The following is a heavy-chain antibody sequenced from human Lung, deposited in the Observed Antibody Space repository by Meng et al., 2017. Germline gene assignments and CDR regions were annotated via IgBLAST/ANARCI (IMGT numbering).Heavy chain of an antibody. D-gene: IGHD6-13*01. Sequence: QVERARLVAKVKKPGAPVKVSCKPSGYNFPDYWLHWVRRAPGQGLEWMGRIDPKSGDTHYAQRFQGRVTMTGDTSISTAYMELSGLRSDDTAMYYCARDEDISAAGKLFGDYWGQGTLVTVSS. J-gene: IGHJ4*02. V-gene: IGHV1-2*06. CDR2: IDPKSGDT. CDR1: GYNFPDYW. CDR3: ARDEDISAAGKLFGDY.